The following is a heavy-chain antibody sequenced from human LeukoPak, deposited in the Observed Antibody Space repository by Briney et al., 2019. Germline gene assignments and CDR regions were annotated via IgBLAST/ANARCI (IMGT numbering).Heavy chain of an antibody. CDR2: IYYSRST. D-gene: IGHD5-18*01. Sequence: SETLSLTCTVSGGSISSYYWSWIRQPPGKGLEWIGYIYYSRSTNYNPSLKSRVTISVDTSKNQFSLKLSSVTAADTAVYYCARLGYSYGVDYWGQGTLVTVSS. V-gene: IGHV4-59*08. CDR1: GGSISSYY. J-gene: IGHJ4*02. CDR3: ARLGYSYGVDY.